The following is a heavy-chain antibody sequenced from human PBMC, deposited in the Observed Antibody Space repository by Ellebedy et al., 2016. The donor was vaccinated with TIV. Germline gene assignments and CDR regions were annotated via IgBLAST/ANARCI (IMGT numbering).Heavy chain of an antibody. Sequence: AASVKVSCKASGYSFTSYAMHWVRQAPGQRLEWMGWINGGNGNTKYSQKFQARVTFTRDTSARTAYMELRSLRSDDTAVFYCAKSGLFGELLYLDYWGQGTLVTVSS. D-gene: IGHD3-10*02. CDR1: GYSFTSYA. V-gene: IGHV1-3*01. CDR2: INGGNGNT. CDR3: AKSGLFGELLYLDY. J-gene: IGHJ4*02.